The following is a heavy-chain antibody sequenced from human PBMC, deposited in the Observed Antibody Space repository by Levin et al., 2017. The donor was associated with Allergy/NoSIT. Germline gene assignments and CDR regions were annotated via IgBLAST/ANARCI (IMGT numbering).Heavy chain of an antibody. D-gene: IGHD2-2*01. CDR2: ISGSGGST. CDR1: GFTFNNYA. J-gene: IGHJ2*01. V-gene: IGHV3-23*01. Sequence: AGGSLRLSCAASGFTFNNYAMSWVRQAPGKGLEWVSTISGSGGSTYYADSVKGRFTISTDDSKNTLYLQMNSLRAEDTAVYYCAKIGGHCGTTSCYGIMWYFDLWGRGTLVTVSS. CDR3: AKIGGHCGTTSCYGIMWYFDL.